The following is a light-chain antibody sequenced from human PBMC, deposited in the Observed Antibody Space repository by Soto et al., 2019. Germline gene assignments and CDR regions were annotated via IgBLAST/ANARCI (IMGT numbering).Light chain of an antibody. CDR3: QQYNNWRPLT. Sequence: EIGLKQYIGTLSLSPWGRATLSCRASQSGSRNLAWYQQNPGQAPRLLLYGASARATGIPARFSGSGSGTDFSLTSSGLQSEDFAGYDCQQYNNWRPLTFGGGTKVDIK. CDR1: QSGSRN. V-gene: IGKV3-15*01. J-gene: IGKJ4*01. CDR2: GAS.